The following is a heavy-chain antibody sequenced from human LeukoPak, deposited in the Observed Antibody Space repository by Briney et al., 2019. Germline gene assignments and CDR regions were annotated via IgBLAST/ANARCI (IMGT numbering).Heavy chain of an antibody. CDR1: GGSISSISYY. V-gene: IGHV4-39*01. CDR3: ARAYDFWSGYPYYGMDV. J-gene: IGHJ6*02. CDR2: IYCTGST. Sequence: SETLSLTCTISGGSISSISYYWGWIRQPPGKGLEWVGSIYCTGSTYYNPSLKSRVTVSVDTSKNQFSLNLRSVTAADTAVYYCARAYDFWSGYPYYGMDVWGQGTTVTVSS. D-gene: IGHD3-3*01.